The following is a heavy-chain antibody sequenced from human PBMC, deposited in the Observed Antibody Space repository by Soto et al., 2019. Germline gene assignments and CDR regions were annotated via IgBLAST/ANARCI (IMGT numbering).Heavy chain of an antibody. D-gene: IGHD3-16*01. J-gene: IGHJ6*02. CDR1: GYSFSSYW. CDR2: IYPGGSDT. Sequence: GESLKISCKGSGYSFSSYWIGWVRQMPGKGLEWMGIIYPGGSDTRYGPSFQGQVTISADKSITTAYLQWSSLKASDTAMYYCARQAGGDYYYYGMDVWGQGTTVTVSS. V-gene: IGHV5-51*01. CDR3: ARQAGGDYYYYGMDV.